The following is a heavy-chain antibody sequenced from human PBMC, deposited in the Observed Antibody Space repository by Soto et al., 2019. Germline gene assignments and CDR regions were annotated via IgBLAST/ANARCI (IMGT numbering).Heavy chain of an antibody. D-gene: IGHD6-19*01. CDR1: GFTFSNYA. CDR2: ISGSGGSA. CDR3: VREGSGWYSRGSFDF. J-gene: IGHJ3*01. V-gene: IGHV3-23*01. Sequence: EVQLLESGGGLVRPGGSLRLFCAASGFTFSNYAMNWVRQAPGKGLEGVSVISGSGGSAYYADSVQGRFTISRDNSKNTLYLQMNSLRAEDTAIYYCVREGSGWYSRGSFDFWGRGTMVTVSS.